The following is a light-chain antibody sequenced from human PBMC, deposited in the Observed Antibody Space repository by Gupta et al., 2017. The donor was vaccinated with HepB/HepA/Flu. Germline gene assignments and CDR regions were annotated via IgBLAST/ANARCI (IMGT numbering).Light chain of an antibody. CDR3: QQYASMSPVT. J-gene: IGKJ2*01. V-gene: IGKV4-1*01. CDR1: QSLLNRSNNKHY. Sequence: IVLPPSPDSLAVSLGERATINCKSSQSLLNRSNNKHYLAGYQQKSGQSPKVLIYWASTRESGVPDRVRGSVSGTDCTLTISSLRAEDVAVEYCQQYASMSPVTFGQGTKLEIK. CDR2: WAS.